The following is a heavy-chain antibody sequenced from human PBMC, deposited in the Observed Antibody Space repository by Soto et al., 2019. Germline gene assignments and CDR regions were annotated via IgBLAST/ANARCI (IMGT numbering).Heavy chain of an antibody. CDR1: GGSFSGYY. J-gene: IGHJ4*02. Sequence: SETLSLTCAVYGGSFSGYYWSWIRQPPGKGLEWIGEINHSGSTNYNPSLKSRVTISVDTSKNQFSLKLSSVTAADTAVYYCARGGFAVAPFGYWGQGTLVTVSS. V-gene: IGHV4-34*01. D-gene: IGHD6-19*01. CDR3: ARGGFAVAPFGY. CDR2: INHSGST.